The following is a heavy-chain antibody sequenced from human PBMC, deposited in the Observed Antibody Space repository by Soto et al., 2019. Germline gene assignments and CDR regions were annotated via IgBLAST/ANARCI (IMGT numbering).Heavy chain of an antibody. CDR1: GLSVTNAW. V-gene: IGHV3-15*01. J-gene: IGHJ4*02. Sequence: PGGSLRLSCAVSGLSVTNAWMTWVRQAPGKGLEWVGRIKSKSDGGAIDYAAPVTGRFTISRDDSKNTLYLQMDSLKTEDTAVYYCTKDLRWELMGGTIWGQGTLVTVS. CDR2: IKSKSDGGAI. CDR3: TKDLRWELMGGTI. D-gene: IGHD1-26*01.